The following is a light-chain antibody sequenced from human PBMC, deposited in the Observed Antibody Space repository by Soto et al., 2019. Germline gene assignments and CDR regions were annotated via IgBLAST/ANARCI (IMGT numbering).Light chain of an antibody. CDR2: GAS. J-gene: IGKJ1*01. CDR3: QQYDGSPRT. V-gene: IGKV3-20*01. Sequence: EIVMTQSPATLSVSPGEGATVSCRASQSVSSHLAWYQHKPGQAPRLLFYGASSRATGIPDRFTGSGSGTDFTLTISRLEPEDFAVYYCQQYDGSPRTFGQGTKVDIK. CDR1: QSVSSH.